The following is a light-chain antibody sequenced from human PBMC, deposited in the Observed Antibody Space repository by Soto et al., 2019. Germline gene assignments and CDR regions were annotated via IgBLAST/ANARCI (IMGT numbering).Light chain of an antibody. Sequence: DIQLTQSPSFLSASVGYRVTITCRASQGISSYLAWYQQKPGKAPKLLIYAASTLQSGVPSRFSGSGSGTEFTLTISSLQPEDCATYYCQQLNSYPPWTFGQGTQVESK. V-gene: IGKV1-9*01. J-gene: IGKJ1*01. CDR2: AAS. CDR3: QQLNSYPPWT. CDR1: QGISSY.